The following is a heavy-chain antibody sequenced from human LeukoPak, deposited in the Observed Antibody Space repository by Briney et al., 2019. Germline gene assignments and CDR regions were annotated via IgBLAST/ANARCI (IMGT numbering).Heavy chain of an antibody. CDR2: ISSSGFTI. CDR1: GFTFSDYF. J-gene: IGHJ4*02. Sequence: GGSLRLSCAASGFTFSDYFMSWIRQAPGKGLEWVTCISSSGFTIYYGDSVKGRFTISRDNADNSLFLQMNSLRVEDTAVYYCARDSGSYYGFDYWGQGTLVTVSS. D-gene: IGHD1-26*01. V-gene: IGHV3-11*01. CDR3: ARDSGSYYGFDY.